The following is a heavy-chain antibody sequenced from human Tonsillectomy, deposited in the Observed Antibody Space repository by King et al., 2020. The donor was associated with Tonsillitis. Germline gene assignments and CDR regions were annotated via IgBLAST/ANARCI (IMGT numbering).Heavy chain of an antibody. CDR1: GFTFRNSI. CDR3: ARDRGYCSSTTCYGWFDP. D-gene: IGHD2-2*03. V-gene: IGHV3-30*04. J-gene: IGHJ5*02. CDR2: TSYDGNDK. Sequence: VQLVESGGGVVQPGRSLRLSCAASGFTFRNSIIHWVRQAPGKGLEWVACTSYDGNDKYYADSVKGRFTISRDNSKNTLSLQMDSLRVEDTAVYYCARDRGYCSSTTCYGWFDPWGQGTQVTVSS.